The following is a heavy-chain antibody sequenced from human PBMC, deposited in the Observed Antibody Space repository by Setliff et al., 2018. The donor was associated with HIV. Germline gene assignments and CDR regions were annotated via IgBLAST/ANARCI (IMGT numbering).Heavy chain of an antibody. Sequence: ASVKVSRKASGYTFTGYYMNWVRQAPGQGLEWMGWINPNSGATTYAQKFQGRVTMTRDTSISTAYMGLSSLRSEDTAVYYCARERVVGATRDAFDIWGQGTMVTVSS. CDR3: ARERVVGATRDAFDI. CDR1: GYTFTGYY. D-gene: IGHD1-26*01. CDR2: INPNSGAT. J-gene: IGHJ3*02. V-gene: IGHV1-2*02.